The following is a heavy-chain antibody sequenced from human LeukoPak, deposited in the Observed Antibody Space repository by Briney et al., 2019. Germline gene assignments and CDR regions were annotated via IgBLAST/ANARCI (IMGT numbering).Heavy chain of an antibody. CDR2: INPRGGST. D-gene: IGHD2-21*02. J-gene: IGHJ5*02. CDR1: GYTFTNYF. V-gene: IGHV1-46*01. CDR3: ARRDCVGDCYSNWFDP. Sequence: ASEKVSCKASGYTFTNYFMHWVRQAPGQGLGWMGIINPRGGSTGYAQKFQGRITMTTDMSTRTVYMELSSLESEDTAVYYCARRDCVGDCYSNWFDPWGQGTLVTVSS.